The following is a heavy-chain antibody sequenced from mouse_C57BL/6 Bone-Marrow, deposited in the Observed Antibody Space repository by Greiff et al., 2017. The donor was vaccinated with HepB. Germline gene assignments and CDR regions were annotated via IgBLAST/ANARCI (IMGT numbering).Heavy chain of an antibody. CDR1: GYTFTSYG. J-gene: IGHJ1*03. CDR2: IYPRSGNT. D-gene: IGHD1-1*01. V-gene: IGHV1-81*01. CDR3: ARSLHYYGSSSYWYFDV. Sequence: QVQLKQSGAELARPGASVKLSCKASGYTFTSYGISWVKQRTGQGLEWIGEIYPRSGNTYYNEKFKGKATLTADKSSSTAYMELRSLTSEDSAVYFCARSLHYYGSSSYWYFDVWGTGTTVTVSS.